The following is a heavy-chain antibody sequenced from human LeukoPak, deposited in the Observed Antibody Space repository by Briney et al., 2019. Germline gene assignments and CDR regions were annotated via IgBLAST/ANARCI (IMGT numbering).Heavy chain of an antibody. V-gene: IGHV3-23*01. CDR3: AKEVDFWSGYLGYDY. CDR1: GFTFSSYA. J-gene: IGHJ4*02. Sequence: GGSLRLSCAASGFTFSSYAMSWVRQAPGKGLEWVSTISGSGGSTYYADSVKGRFTISRDNSKNTLYLQMNSLRAEDTAVYYCAKEVDFWSGYLGYDYWGQGTLVTVSS. CDR2: ISGSGGST. D-gene: IGHD3-3*01.